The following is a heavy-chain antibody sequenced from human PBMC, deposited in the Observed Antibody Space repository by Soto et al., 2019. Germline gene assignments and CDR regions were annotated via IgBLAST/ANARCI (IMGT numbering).Heavy chain of an antibody. D-gene: IGHD2-15*01. CDR3: ARRYGGSIDY. CDR2: INYSGST. CDR1: GGSISSNSYY. V-gene: IGHV4-39*07. Sequence: SETLSLTCTVSGGSISSNSYYWGWIRQPPGKGLEWIGKINYSGSTNYNPSLKSRVTISVDTSKNQFSLKLSSVTAADTAVYYCARRYGGSIDYWGQGTLVTVSS. J-gene: IGHJ4*02.